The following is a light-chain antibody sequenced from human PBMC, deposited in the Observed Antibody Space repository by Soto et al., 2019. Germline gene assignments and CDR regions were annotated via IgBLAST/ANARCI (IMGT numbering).Light chain of an antibody. J-gene: IGKJ1*01. CDR1: QSVSNNY. Sequence: VGLTQSPCTLSLSPGERATLSFRASQSVSNNYLAWYQQKPGQAPRLLIYGASNRATGIPDRFSGSGSGTDFTLTISRLEPEDFAVYYCQQYGSSGTFGQGTKVDIK. V-gene: IGKV3-20*01. CDR2: GAS. CDR3: QQYGSSGT.